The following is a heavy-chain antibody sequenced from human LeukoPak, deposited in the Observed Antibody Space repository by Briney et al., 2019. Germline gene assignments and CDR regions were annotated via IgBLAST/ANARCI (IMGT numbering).Heavy chain of an antibody. J-gene: IGHJ4*02. Sequence: GGSLRLSCAASGFIFSSYEMNWVRQAPGKGLEWVSYISSSGSTIYYADSVKGRFTISRDNAKNSLYLQMNSLRAEDTAVYYCARDRGGDCYLDYWGQGTLVTVSS. D-gene: IGHD2-21*02. V-gene: IGHV3-48*03. CDR3: ARDRGGDCYLDY. CDR2: ISSSGSTI. CDR1: GFIFSSYE.